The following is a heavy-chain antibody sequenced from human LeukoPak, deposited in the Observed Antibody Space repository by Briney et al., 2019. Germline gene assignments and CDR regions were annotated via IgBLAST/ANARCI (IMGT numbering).Heavy chain of an antibody. D-gene: IGHD2-15*01. J-gene: IGHJ5*02. CDR3: ASDAPYCSGGSCYSP. CDR1: GFTFSSYW. Sequence: GGSLRLSCAASGFTFSSYWMSWVRQAPGKGLEWVANIKQDGSEKYYVDSVKGRFTISRDNAKNSLYLQMNSLRAEDTAVYYCASDAPYCSGGSCYSPWGQGTLVTVSS. V-gene: IGHV3-7*01. CDR2: IKQDGSEK.